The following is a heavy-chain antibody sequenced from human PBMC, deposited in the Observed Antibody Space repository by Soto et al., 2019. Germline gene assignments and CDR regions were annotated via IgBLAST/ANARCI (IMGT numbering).Heavy chain of an antibody. CDR2: IYYSGST. D-gene: IGHD6-19*01. Sequence: QLQLQESGPGLVKPSETLSLTCTVSGGSISSSSYYWGWIRQPPGKGLEWIGRIYYSGSTYYNPSLKSRVTISVDTSKNQCSLKLSSVTAADTAVYYCASRQGGGAAVASFWGFEPFDYWGQGTLVTVSS. V-gene: IGHV4-39*01. CDR3: ASRQGGGAAVASFWGFEPFDY. CDR1: GGSISSSSYY. J-gene: IGHJ4*02.